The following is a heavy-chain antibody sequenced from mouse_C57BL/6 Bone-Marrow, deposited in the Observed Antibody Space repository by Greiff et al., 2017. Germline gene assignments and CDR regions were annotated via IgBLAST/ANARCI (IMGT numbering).Heavy chain of an antibody. Sequence: VQLQQSGPELVKPGASVKISCKASGYAFSSSWMNWVKQRPGKGLEWIGRIYPGDGDTNYNGKFKGKATLTADKSSSTAYMQLSSLTSEDSAVYFCARNLDSSGYNYAIDYWGQGTSVTVSS. CDR3: ARNLDSSGYNYAIDY. V-gene: IGHV1-82*01. D-gene: IGHD3-2*02. CDR1: GYAFSSSW. CDR2: IYPGDGDT. J-gene: IGHJ4*01.